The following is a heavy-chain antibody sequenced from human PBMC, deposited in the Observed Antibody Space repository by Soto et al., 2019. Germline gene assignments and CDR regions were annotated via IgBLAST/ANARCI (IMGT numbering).Heavy chain of an antibody. D-gene: IGHD3-16*01. J-gene: IGHJ4*02. Sequence: SETLSLTCTVSGGSIISYCWIWIRQPPGKGLEWIGYIYYSGGTNYNPSLKSRVTISVDTSKNQFSLKLTSVTAADTAVYYCAGGFPTFDYWGQGTLVTVSS. CDR3: AGGFPTFDY. CDR1: GGSIISYC. V-gene: IGHV4-59*08. CDR2: IYYSGGT.